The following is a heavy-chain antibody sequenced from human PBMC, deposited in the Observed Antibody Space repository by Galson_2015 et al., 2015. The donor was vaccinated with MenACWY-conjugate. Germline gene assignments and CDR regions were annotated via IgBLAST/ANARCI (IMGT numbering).Heavy chain of an antibody. CDR3: ARWVAVKMIEY. D-gene: IGHD6-19*01. Sequence: SETLSLTCSVSCASISTDYWSWIRQPPGKGLEWIGYIHYSGSTKYNPSLKTRITMSLDTSENQFSLKLSSVTAADTAVYYCARWVAVKMIEYCGQGTLVTVSS. J-gene: IGHJ4*02. CDR1: CASISTDY. CDR2: IHYSGST. V-gene: IGHV4-59*01.